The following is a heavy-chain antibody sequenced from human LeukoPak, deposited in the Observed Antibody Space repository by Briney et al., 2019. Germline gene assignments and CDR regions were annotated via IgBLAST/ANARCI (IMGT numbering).Heavy chain of an antibody. CDR1: GFAFSSYW. J-gene: IGHJ2*01. Sequence: PGGSLRLSCAASGFAFSSYWMSWVRQAPGKGLEWVGHIKEDGSQIDYVDSVKGRFTISRDNARNSLYLQLSSLRADDTAMYYCARAHWYFDYWGRGTLVIVSS. CDR2: IKEDGSQI. V-gene: IGHV3-7*04. CDR3: ARAHWYFDY.